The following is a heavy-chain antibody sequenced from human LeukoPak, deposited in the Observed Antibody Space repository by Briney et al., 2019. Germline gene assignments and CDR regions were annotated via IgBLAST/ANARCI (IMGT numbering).Heavy chain of an antibody. CDR2: ISAYNGNT. D-gene: IGHD6-13*01. CDR3: ARTPSTSETAAGSFDY. V-gene: IGHV1-18*01. CDR1: GYTFTSYG. J-gene: IGHJ4*02. Sequence: ASVKVSCKASGYTFTSYGISWVRQAPGQGLEWMGWISAYNGNTNYAQKLQGRVTMTTGTSTSTAYMELRSLRSDDTAVYYCARTPSTSETAAGSFDYWGQGTLVTVSS.